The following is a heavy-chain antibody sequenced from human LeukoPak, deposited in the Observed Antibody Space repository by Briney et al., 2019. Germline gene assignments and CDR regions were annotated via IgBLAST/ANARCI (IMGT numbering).Heavy chain of an antibody. V-gene: IGHV3-33*01. Sequence: GGSLRLSCAASGFTFSSYGMHWVRQAPGKGLEGVAVIWYDGSNKYYADSVKGRFNISRDNSKNTLYLQMHSLRPEATAVDYCARATQVWLSESYGMDVWGQGTTVTVSS. D-gene: IGHD3-22*01. CDR2: IWYDGSNK. CDR1: GFTFSSYG. J-gene: IGHJ6*02. CDR3: ARATQVWLSESYGMDV.